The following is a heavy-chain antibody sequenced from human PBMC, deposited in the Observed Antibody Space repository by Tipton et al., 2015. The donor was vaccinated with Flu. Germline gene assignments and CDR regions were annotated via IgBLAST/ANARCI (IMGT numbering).Heavy chain of an antibody. CDR1: GFTFSSFS. D-gene: IGHD2-15*01. J-gene: IGHJ4*02. Sequence: SLRLSCAASGFTFSSFSMHWVRQAPGKGLDWVAVVSYDGRITYYADSVKGRFTISRDNSKNTLYVDMNSLRPEDTAVYYCAKETPRLTGGIDYWGQGTPVTVSS. CDR2: VSYDGRIT. V-gene: IGHV3-30*01. CDR3: AKETPRLTGGIDY.